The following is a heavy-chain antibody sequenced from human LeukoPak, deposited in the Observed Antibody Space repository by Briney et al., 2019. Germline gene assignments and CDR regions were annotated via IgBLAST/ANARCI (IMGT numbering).Heavy chain of an antibody. CDR1: GGTFSSYA. J-gene: IGHJ5*02. CDR3: ASSRQQQLVRWFDP. V-gene: IGHV1-69*13. Sequence: SVKVSCKASGGTFSSYAISWVRQAPGQGLEWMGGIIPIFGTANYGQKFQGRVTITADESTSTAYMELSSLRSEDTAVYYCASSRQQQLVRWFDPWGQGTLVTVSS. D-gene: IGHD6-13*01. CDR2: IIPIFGTA.